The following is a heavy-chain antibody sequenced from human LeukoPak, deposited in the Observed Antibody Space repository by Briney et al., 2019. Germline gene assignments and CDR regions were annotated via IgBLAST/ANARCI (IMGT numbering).Heavy chain of an antibody. CDR2: IIPIFGTA. V-gene: IGHV1-69*13. D-gene: IGHD2-2*01. Sequence: SVKVSCKASGGTFSSYATSWVRQAPGQGLEWMGGIIPIFGTANYAQKFQGRVTITADESTSTAYMELSSLRSEDTAVYYCARDRCSSTSCYPAFTSFDYWGQGTLVTVSS. CDR1: GGTFSSYA. CDR3: ARDRCSSTSCYPAFTSFDY. J-gene: IGHJ4*02.